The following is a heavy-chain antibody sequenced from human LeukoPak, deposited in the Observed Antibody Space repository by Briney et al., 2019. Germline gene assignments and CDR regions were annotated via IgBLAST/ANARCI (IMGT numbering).Heavy chain of an antibody. D-gene: IGHD3-22*01. Sequence: ASVKVSCKVSGYTLTELSIHWVRQAPGKGLEWMGGFDPEDGETIYAQKFQDRVTMTEDTSTDTAYMELSSLRSEDTAVYYCAANRDSSGYYIRDYWGQGTLVTVFS. J-gene: IGHJ4*02. CDR2: FDPEDGET. V-gene: IGHV1-24*01. CDR1: GYTLTELS. CDR3: AANRDSSGYYIRDY.